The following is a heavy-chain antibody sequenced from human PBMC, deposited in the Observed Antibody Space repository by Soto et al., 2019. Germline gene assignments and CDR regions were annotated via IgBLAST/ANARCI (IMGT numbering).Heavy chain of an antibody. V-gene: IGHV3-30-3*01. CDR1: GFTFSSYA. D-gene: IGHD2-15*01. J-gene: IGHJ6*02. Sequence: GGSLRLSCAASGFTFSSYAMHWVRQAPGKGLEWVAVISYDGSNKYYADSVRGRFTISRDNSKNTLYLQMNSLRAEDTAVYYCARPRMYDYYGMDVWGQGTTVTVSS. CDR2: ISYDGSNK. CDR3: ARPRMYDYYGMDV.